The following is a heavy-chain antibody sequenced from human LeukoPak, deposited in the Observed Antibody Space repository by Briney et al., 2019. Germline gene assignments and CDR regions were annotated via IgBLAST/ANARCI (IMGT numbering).Heavy chain of an antibody. J-gene: IGHJ4*02. Sequence: GGSLRLSCAASGFTFSYYNMNWVRQAPGKGLEWVSFISSSSSFISYADSVKGRFTVSRDNAKNSLYLQMNSLRAEDTAVYYCARDHYYYDSSGYYYYFDYWGQGTLVTVSS. V-gene: IGHV3-21*01. CDR3: ARDHYYYDSSGYYYYFDY. CDR1: GFTFSYYN. D-gene: IGHD3-22*01. CDR2: ISSSSSFI.